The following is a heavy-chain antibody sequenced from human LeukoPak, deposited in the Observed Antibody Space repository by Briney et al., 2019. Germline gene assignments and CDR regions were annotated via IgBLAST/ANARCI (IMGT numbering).Heavy chain of an antibody. V-gene: IGHV3-48*03. J-gene: IGHJ2*01. Sequence: GGSLRLSCAASGFTFSSYEMNWVRQAPGKGLEWVSYISSSGTIYYADSVKGRFTISSDNAKNSLYLQMNSLRAGDTAVYYCARVRKYSGYYSWYFDLWGRGTLVTVSS. CDR1: GFTFSSYE. CDR2: ISSSGTI. D-gene: IGHD5-12*01. CDR3: ARVRKYSGYYSWYFDL.